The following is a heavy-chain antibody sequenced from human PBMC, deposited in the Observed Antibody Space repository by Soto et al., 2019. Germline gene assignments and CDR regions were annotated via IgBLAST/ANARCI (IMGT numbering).Heavy chain of an antibody. Sequence: EVQLLESGGALVQPGGSLRLSCVASGLTFRNYAMTWVRQAPGKGPEWVSTVSGNGGETFDADSVKGRFTISRDNSKDTVYLVMNSLRVEDTAIYYCAKGGHQSYFDYWGQGTLVAVSS. CDR3: AKGGHQSYFDY. J-gene: IGHJ4*02. V-gene: IGHV3-23*01. D-gene: IGHD2-2*01. CDR1: GLTFRNYA. CDR2: VSGNGGET.